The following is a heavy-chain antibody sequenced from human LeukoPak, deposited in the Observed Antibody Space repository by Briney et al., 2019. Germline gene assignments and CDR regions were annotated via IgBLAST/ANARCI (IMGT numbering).Heavy chain of an antibody. D-gene: IGHD6-19*01. CDR3: AKMPVSYSSGWSNFDY. CDR2: ISGSAAST. Sequence: GGSLRLSCAASGFTFSSYAMSWVRQAPGKGLEWVSGISGSAASTYYADSVKGRFTISRDNSKDTLYLQMNSLRAEDTAVYFCAKMPVSYSSGWSNFDYWGQGTLVTVSS. V-gene: IGHV3-23*01. J-gene: IGHJ4*02. CDR1: GFTFSSYA.